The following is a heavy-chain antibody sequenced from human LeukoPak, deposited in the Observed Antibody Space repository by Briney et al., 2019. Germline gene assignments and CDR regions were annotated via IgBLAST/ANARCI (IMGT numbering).Heavy chain of an antibody. J-gene: IGHJ6*02. V-gene: IGHV3-33*01. Sequence: PGRSLRLSCAASGFTFSSYGMHWVRQAPGKGLEWVAVIWYDGSNKYYADSVKGRFTISRDNSKNTLYLQMNSLRAEDTAVYYCAREKGTVTTLYGMDVWGQGTTVTVSS. CDR1: GFTFSSYG. CDR2: IWYDGSNK. CDR3: AREKGTVTTLYGMDV. D-gene: IGHD4-11*01.